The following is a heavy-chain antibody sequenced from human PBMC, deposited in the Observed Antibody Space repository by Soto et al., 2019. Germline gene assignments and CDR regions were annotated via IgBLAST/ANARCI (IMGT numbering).Heavy chain of an antibody. Sequence: QITLKESGPTLVKPTQTLTLTCTFAGFSLSTSGVGVGWIRQPPGKALEWLALIYWDDDKRYSPSLKSRLTITKATSKNQVVITMTNMDTVDTATYYCAYSRYTGSGVDYWGQGTLVTVSS. V-gene: IGHV2-5*02. D-gene: IGHD3-10*01. CDR1: GFSLSTSGVG. CDR2: IYWDDDK. CDR3: AYSRYTGSGVDY. J-gene: IGHJ4*02.